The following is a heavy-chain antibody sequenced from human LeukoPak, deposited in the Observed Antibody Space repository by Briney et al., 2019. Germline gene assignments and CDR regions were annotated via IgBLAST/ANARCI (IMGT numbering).Heavy chain of an antibody. CDR1: RFTFSSYA. V-gene: IGHV3-23*01. Sequence: GGSLRLSCAASRFTFSSYAMSWVRQAPGKGLEWVSAISGSGGSTYYADSVKGRFTISRDNSKNTLYLQMNSLRAEDTAVYYCAKDPYSSSWYYFDYWGQGTLVTVSS. D-gene: IGHD6-13*01. J-gene: IGHJ4*02. CDR3: AKDPYSSSWYYFDY. CDR2: ISGSGGST.